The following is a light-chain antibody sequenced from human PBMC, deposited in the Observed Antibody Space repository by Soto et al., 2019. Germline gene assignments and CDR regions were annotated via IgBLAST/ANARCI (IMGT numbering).Light chain of an antibody. CDR2: EVS. Sequence: QSALTQPASVSGSPGQSITISCTGTSSDIGGYNSVSWYQQHPRKAPKLMIYEVSNRPSGVSNRFSGSKSGNTASLTISGLQAEDEADYHCSSYTTSSTVVFGGGTKLTVL. CDR3: SSYTTSSTVV. J-gene: IGLJ3*02. CDR1: SSDIGGYNS. V-gene: IGLV2-14*01.